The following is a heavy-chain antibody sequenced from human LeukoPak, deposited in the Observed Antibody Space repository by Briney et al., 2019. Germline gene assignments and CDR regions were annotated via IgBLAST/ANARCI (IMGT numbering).Heavy chain of an antibody. J-gene: IGHJ5*02. V-gene: IGHV4-39*01. CDR1: GGSISSRSYY. CDR2: IFYSGST. CDR3: ARRDRYCSSTSCYGHRFDP. Sequence: SETLSLTCTVSGGSISSRSYYWGWIRQPPGKGLEWIGSIFYSGSTYYNPSLKSRVIISVDTSKNQFSLKLSSVTAADTAVYYCARRDRYCSSTSCYGHRFDPWGQGTLVTVSS. D-gene: IGHD2-2*01.